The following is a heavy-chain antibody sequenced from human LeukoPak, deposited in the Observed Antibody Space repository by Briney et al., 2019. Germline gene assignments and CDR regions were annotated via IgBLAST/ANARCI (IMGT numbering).Heavy chain of an antibody. Sequence: SETLSLTCTVSGGSISSSSHYWGWIRQPPGKGLEWIGSIYYSGSTYYNPSLKSRVTISVDTSKNQFSLKLSSVTAADTAVYYCASSSNDYGDFYFDYWGQGTLVTVSS. J-gene: IGHJ4*02. V-gene: IGHV4-39*01. CDR2: IYYSGST. CDR1: GGSISSSSHY. D-gene: IGHD4-17*01. CDR3: ASSSNDYGDFYFDY.